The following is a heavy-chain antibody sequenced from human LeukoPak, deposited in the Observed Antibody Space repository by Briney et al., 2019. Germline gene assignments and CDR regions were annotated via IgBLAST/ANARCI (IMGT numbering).Heavy chain of an antibody. Sequence: PSETLSLTCTVSGGSISDYYWSWIRQPPGKGLEWIGWIFGSGSSNYNASLKSRVSMSVDTSKNQFSLKLSSVTAADTAVFYCARENSGSYREFDYWGQGTLVTVSS. CDR1: GGSISDYY. V-gene: IGHV4-59*12. CDR3: ARENSGSYREFDY. J-gene: IGHJ4*02. D-gene: IGHD1-26*01. CDR2: IFGSGSS.